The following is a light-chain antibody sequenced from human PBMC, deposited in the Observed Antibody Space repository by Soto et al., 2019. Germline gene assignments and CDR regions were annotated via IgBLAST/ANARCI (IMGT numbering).Light chain of an antibody. Sequence: DFQMTQSPSTLSASVGDRVIITCRASQGISSWLAWYQQKPGKAPNLLISDGSRLQSGVPSRFSGSRSGPDFTLTISSLQPEDFATYYCQQSYSSPPTFGQGTKVDIK. CDR1: QGISSW. CDR2: DGS. CDR3: QQSYSSPPT. J-gene: IGKJ1*01. V-gene: IGKV1-39*01.